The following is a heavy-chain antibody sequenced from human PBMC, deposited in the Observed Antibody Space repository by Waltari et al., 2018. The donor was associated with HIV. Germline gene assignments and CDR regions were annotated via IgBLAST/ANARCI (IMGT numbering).Heavy chain of an antibody. V-gene: IGHV1-2*02. J-gene: IGHJ5*02. CDR2: INPNSGGT. CDR3: ARSYYGSGNWFDP. Sequence: QVQLVQSGAAVKKPGASVKVSCKASGYTFTGHDIHWVRQAPGQGLEWMGWINPNSGGTNYAQKFQGRVTMTRDTSISTAYMELSRLRSDDTAVYYCARSYYGSGNWFDPWGQGTLVTVSS. D-gene: IGHD3-10*01. CDR1: GYTFTGHD.